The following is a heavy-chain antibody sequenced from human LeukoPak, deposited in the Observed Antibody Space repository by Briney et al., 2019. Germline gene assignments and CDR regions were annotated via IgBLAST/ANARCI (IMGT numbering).Heavy chain of an antibody. D-gene: IGHD1-26*01. CDR2: ISAYNGST. V-gene: IGHV1-18*01. Sequence: GASVKVSCEASGYTFTSYGISWVRQAPGQGLEWMGWISAYNGSTNYAQKLQGRVTMTTDTSTSTAYMELSRLRSDDTAVYYCARSRMDGAFDYWGQGTLVTVSS. CDR3: ARSRMDGAFDY. J-gene: IGHJ4*02. CDR1: GYTFTSYG.